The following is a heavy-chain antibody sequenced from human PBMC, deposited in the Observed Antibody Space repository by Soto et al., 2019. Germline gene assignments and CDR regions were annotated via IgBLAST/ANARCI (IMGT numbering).Heavy chain of an antibody. J-gene: IGHJ5*02. D-gene: IGHD5-18*01. CDR3: ARLIDTAMARPPWFDP. V-gene: IGHV1-69*13. CDR2: IIPSFGTA. CDR1: RGTFSSYA. Sequence: SVKVSFKASRGTFSSYAISSVRQAPEQGLEWMGGIIPSFGTANYAQKFQGRATITADESTSTAYMELSSLRSEDTAVYYCARLIDTAMARPPWFDPWGQGTLVTVSS.